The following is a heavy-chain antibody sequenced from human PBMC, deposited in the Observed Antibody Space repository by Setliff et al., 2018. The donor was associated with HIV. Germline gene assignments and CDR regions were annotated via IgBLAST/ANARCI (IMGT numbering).Heavy chain of an antibody. V-gene: IGHV4-31*03. CDR1: GGSISSGGYY. Sequence: PSETLSLTCTVSGGSISSGGYYWSWIRQHPGKGLEWIGYMYHSGSTHYNSSLKSRVTTLYPQMSSLIHDDSAVYFCTTDSRYFDYWGQGTRVTVSS. CDR2: MYHSGST. D-gene: IGHD4-17*01. CDR3: DY. J-gene: IGHJ4*02.